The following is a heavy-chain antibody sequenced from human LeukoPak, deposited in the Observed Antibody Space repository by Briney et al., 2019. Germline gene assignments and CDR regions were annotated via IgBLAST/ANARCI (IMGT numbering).Heavy chain of an antibody. CDR1: GGSFSSSSYY. CDR2: IYYSGTT. CDR3: ARHTDTNKRSGFDP. Sequence: SETLSLTCTVSGGSFSSSSYYWAWIRQPPGEGLEWIASIYYSGTTYYNPSLKSRVTMSVDTSKNQFSLNLSSLTAADTAVYYCARHTDTNKRSGFDPWGQGTLVTVSS. J-gene: IGHJ5*02. D-gene: IGHD1/OR15-1a*01. V-gene: IGHV4-39*01.